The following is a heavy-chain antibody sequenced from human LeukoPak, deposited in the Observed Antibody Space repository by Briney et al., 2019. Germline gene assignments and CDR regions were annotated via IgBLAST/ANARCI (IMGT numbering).Heavy chain of an antibody. Sequence: SETLSLTCAVYGGSFSGYYWSWIRQPPGKGLEWIGEINHSGSTNYNPSLKSRVTISADTSKNQFSLKLSSVTAADTAVYYCARGYDRRADHWGQGTLVTVSS. CDR2: INHSGST. J-gene: IGHJ4*02. D-gene: IGHD3-22*01. CDR1: GGSFSGYY. V-gene: IGHV4-34*01. CDR3: ARGYDRRADH.